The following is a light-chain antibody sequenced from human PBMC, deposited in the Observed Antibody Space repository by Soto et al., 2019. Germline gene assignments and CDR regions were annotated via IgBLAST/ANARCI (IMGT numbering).Light chain of an antibody. J-gene: IGKJ2*01. CDR1: QSISSW. Sequence: DIQMTQSPSTLSASVGDRVTITCRASQSISSWLACYQQKPGKAPKLLIYDASSLESGVPSRLSGSGSGTQFTLTISSLQPDDFATYYCKQYNSYPRFGQGTKLEIK. CDR3: KQYNSYPR. CDR2: DAS. V-gene: IGKV1-5*01.